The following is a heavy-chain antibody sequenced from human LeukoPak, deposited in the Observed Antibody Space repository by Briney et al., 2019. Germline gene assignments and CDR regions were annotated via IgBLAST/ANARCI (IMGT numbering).Heavy chain of an antibody. CDR1: GITFSSYA. D-gene: IGHD5-18*01. CDR2: ISGSGGST. Sequence: GGSLRLSCAASGITFSSYAMSWVRQAPGKGLEWVSAISGSGGSTYYADSAKGRFTISRDNSMNTLYLQMNSLRAEDTAVYYCAKVGYSYGWDHFDHWGQGTLVTVSS. J-gene: IGHJ4*02. V-gene: IGHV3-23*01. CDR3: AKVGYSYGWDHFDH.